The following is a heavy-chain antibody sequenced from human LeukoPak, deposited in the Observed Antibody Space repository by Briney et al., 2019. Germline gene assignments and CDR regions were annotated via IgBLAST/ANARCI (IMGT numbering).Heavy chain of an antibody. D-gene: IGHD4-17*01. CDR2: IYSGGST. CDR1: GFIVSHNY. CDR3: AKEIWPTVTTPGRTYFDY. Sequence: GGSLRLSCAASGFIVSHNYMSWVRQAPGKGLESVSLIYSGGSTYYADSVKGRFTISRDNSKNTLYLQMNSLRAEDTAVYYCAKEIWPTVTTPGRTYFDYWGQGTLVTVSS. V-gene: IGHV3-53*05. J-gene: IGHJ4*02.